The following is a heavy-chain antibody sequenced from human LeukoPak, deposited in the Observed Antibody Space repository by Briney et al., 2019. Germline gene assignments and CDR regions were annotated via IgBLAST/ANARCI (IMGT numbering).Heavy chain of an antibody. J-gene: IGHJ4*02. D-gene: IGHD2-2*01. CDR1: GFTFSSYA. Sequence: GGSLRLSCAASGFTFSSYAMSWVRQAPGEGLEWVAVISTDGSDKYCADSLKGRFTISRDNSKNTLYLQMDSLRIEDTAVYYCAKGKCSTSCYGDYWGQGTLVTVSS. CDR3: AKGKCSTSCYGDY. V-gene: IGHV3-30*18. CDR2: ISTDGSDK.